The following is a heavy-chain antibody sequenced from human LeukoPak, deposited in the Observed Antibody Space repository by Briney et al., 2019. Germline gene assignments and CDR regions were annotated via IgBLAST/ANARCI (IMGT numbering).Heavy chain of an antibody. CDR1: GGTFSSYA. CDR3: ARGFPPLSFDY. V-gene: IGHV1-69*04. CDR2: IIPILGIA. D-gene: IGHD2/OR15-2a*01. Sequence: SVKVSCKASGGTFSSYAISWVRQAPGQGLEWMGRIIPILGIANYAQKFQGRVTITADKSTSTAYMELSSLRAEDTAVYYCARGFPPLSFDYWGQGTLVTVSS. J-gene: IGHJ4*02.